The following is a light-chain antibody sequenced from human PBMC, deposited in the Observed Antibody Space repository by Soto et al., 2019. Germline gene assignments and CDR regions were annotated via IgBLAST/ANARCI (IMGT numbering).Light chain of an antibody. J-gene: IGLJ3*02. CDR1: SSDIGAGYD. V-gene: IGLV1-40*01. CDR2: GIS. CDR3: QYSDSRGSAGV. Sequence: QSALTQPASVSGAPGQSVTLSCTGSSSDIGAGYDVHWYHQLPAKAPKLLIYGISNRPSGVPDRLSGSKSATNASLAITGRRDEDEEDYYCQYSDSRGSAGVFGGGTKLTVL.